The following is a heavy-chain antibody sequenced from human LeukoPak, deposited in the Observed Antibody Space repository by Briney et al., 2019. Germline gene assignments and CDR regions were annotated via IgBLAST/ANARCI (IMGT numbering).Heavy chain of an antibody. V-gene: IGHV3-48*03. J-gene: IGHJ4*02. CDR2: ISGSGSII. CDR3: AKDRISYTTSPGELSH. Sequence: GGSLRLSCVASGFTFSSFEMNWVRRVPGKGLEWVSYISGSGSIIYYADSVKGRFTTSRDNSLYTVYLQMDSLRGDDTAVYYCAKDRISYTTSPGELSHWGQGTLVIVSS. D-gene: IGHD3-10*01. CDR1: GFTFSSFE.